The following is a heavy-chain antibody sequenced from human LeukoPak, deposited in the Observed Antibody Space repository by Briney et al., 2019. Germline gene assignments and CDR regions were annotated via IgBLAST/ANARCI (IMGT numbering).Heavy chain of an antibody. CDR3: AKDPVGLNWFDP. V-gene: IGHV3-23*01. J-gene: IGHJ5*02. CDR2: ISGSGGST. CDR1: GFTFSSYA. D-gene: IGHD4-23*01. Sequence: GGSLKLSCAASGFTFSSYAMSWVRQASGKGLEWVSAISGSGGSTYYADSVKGRFTISRDNSKNTLYLQMNSLRAEDTAVYYCAKDPVGLNWFDPWGQGTLVTVSS.